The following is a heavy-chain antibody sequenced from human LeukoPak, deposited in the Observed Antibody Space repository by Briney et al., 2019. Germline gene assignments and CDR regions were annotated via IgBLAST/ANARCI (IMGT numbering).Heavy chain of an antibody. V-gene: IGHV3-30-3*01. J-gene: IGHJ4*02. CDR2: ISYDGSNK. CDR1: GFTFSSYA. CDR3: ASDYGDLTFYYFDY. Sequence: GGSLRLSCAASGFTFSSYAMHWVRQAPGKGLEWVAVISYDGSNKYYADSVKGRFTISRDNSKNTLYLQMNSLRAEDTAAYYCASDYGDLTFYYFDYWGQGTLVTVSS. D-gene: IGHD4-17*01.